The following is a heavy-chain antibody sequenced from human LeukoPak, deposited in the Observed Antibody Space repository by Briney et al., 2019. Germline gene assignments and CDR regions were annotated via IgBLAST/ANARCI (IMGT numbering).Heavy chain of an antibody. D-gene: IGHD5-18*01. Sequence: SGTLTLTCTVSGGSISSNSYYWGWIRQPPGKGLEWIGNIYYIGSTYYNPSLKSRVTISVDTSKNHFSLKLRPVTAADTAVYYCARWGSYGFDYWGQGTLVTVSS. V-gene: IGHV4-39*02. CDR2: IYYIGST. CDR1: GGSISSNSYY. CDR3: ARWGSYGFDY. J-gene: IGHJ4*02.